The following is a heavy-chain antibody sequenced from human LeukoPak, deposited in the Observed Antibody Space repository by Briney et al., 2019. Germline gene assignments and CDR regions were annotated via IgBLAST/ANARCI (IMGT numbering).Heavy chain of an antibody. D-gene: IGHD2-21*02. J-gene: IGHJ4*02. V-gene: IGHV3-21*01. CDR1: GFTFSSYS. Sequence: GGSLRLSCAAPGFTFSSYSMNWVRQAPGKGLEWVSSISSSSNYIYYADSVKGRFTISRDNAKNSLYLQMNSLRAEDTAVYYCARGSDIDFWGQGTLVTVSS. CDR3: ARGSDIDF. CDR2: ISSSSNYI.